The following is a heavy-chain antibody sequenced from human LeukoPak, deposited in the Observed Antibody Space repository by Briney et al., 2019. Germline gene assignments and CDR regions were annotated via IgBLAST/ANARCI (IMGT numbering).Heavy chain of an antibody. V-gene: IGHV4-39*01. D-gene: IGHD3-9*01. Sequence: SETLSLTCTVSGVSIISSSYYWGWIRQPPGKGLEWIGSIYYSGGTYYNPPLKSRVTISVDTSKNQFSLKLSSVTAADTALYYCARSGILTGYYPSWGQGTLVTVSS. CDR2: IYYSGGT. CDR1: GVSIISSSYY. J-gene: IGHJ4*02. CDR3: ARSGILTGYYPS.